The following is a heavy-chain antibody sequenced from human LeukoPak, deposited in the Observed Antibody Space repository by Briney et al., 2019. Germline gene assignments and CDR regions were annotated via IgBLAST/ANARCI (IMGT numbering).Heavy chain of an antibody. V-gene: IGHV4-59*11. D-gene: IGHD3-16*01. CDR2: IHYSGRP. CDR1: GGSISGHY. Sequence: SETLSLTCTVSGGSISGHYWTWIRQPPGKGLEWIGQIHYSGRPDYNPSLKSRVTISVDTSKNQLSLKVTSVTGADTAVYYCARFGVDYDMDVWGQGTTVTVSS. CDR3: ARFGVDYDMDV. J-gene: IGHJ6*02.